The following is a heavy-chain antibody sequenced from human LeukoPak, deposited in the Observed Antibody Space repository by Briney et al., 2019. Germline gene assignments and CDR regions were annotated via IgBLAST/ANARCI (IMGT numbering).Heavy chain of an antibody. V-gene: IGHV1-8*03. CDR1: GYTFTSYD. Sequence: ASVKVSCKASGYTFTSYDINWVRQATGQGLEWMGWMNPNSGGTGYAQKFQGRVTITRNTSISTAYMELSGLRSEDTAVYYCARGRSTGYPYYFEYWGQGTLVTVSS. CDR2: MNPNSGGT. CDR3: ARGRSTGYPYYFEY. J-gene: IGHJ4*02. D-gene: IGHD5-12*01.